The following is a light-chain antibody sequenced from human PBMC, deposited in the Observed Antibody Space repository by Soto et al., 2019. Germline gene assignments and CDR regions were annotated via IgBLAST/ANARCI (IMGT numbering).Light chain of an antibody. CDR1: SSNIGAGYG. CDR2: GNS. CDR3: QSYDSSLSGWV. Sequence: QAVVAQPPSVSGAPGQRVTISCTGSSSNIGAGYGVHWYQQLPGTAPKLLIYGNSNRPSGVPDRFSGSKSGTSASLAITGHQAEDEADYHCQSYDSSLSGWVFGGGTKLTVL. J-gene: IGLJ3*02. V-gene: IGLV1-40*01.